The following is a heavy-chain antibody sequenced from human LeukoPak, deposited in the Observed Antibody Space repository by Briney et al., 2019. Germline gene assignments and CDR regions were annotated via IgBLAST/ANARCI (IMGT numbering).Heavy chain of an antibody. CDR2: IYYSGST. J-gene: IGHJ4*02. Sequence: PSETLSLTCTVSGGSIGSGGYYWSWIRQHPGKGLEWFGYIYYSGSTYYNPSLKSRVTISVDTSKNQCPLKLSSVTAADTAVYYCARVKYYYDSSGYNRNYFDYWGQGTLVTVSS. D-gene: IGHD3-22*01. CDR3: ARVKYYYDSSGYNRNYFDY. CDR1: GGSIGSGGYY. V-gene: IGHV4-31*03.